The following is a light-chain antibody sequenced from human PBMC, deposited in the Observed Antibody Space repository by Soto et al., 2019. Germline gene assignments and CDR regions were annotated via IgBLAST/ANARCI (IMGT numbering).Light chain of an antibody. Sequence: QSALTQPASLSGSPGQSITISCTGTSSDVGGYNYVSWYQQHPGKAPKLMIYDVSNRPSGVSNRFSGSKSGNTASLTISGLQAEDEADYYCSSYRASSATHYVFSPGSKLTVL. CDR2: DVS. CDR3: SSYRASSATHYV. CDR1: SSDVGGYNY. J-gene: IGLJ1*01. V-gene: IGLV2-14*03.